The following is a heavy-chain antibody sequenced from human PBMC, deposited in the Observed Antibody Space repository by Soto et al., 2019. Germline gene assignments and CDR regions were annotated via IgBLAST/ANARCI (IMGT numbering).Heavy chain of an antibody. V-gene: IGHV3-30*04. Sequence: GGSLRLSCAASGLSIYTSAMHWVRQAPGKGLEWVAMISHDGSHEYYGDSVKGRFSVSRDNSQNILHLQMNSLRIEDTAVYFCARNTDHRLVRGWLDPWGQGTLVTVSS. CDR3: ARNTDHRLVRGWLDP. CDR2: ISHDGSHE. D-gene: IGHD3-10*01. CDR1: GLSIYTSA. J-gene: IGHJ5*02.